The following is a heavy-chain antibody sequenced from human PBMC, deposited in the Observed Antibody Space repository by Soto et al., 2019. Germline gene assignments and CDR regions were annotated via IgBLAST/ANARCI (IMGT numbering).Heavy chain of an antibody. Sequence: SVKVSCKASGGTFSSYAISWVRQAPGQGLEWMGGIIPIFGTANYAQKFQGRVTITADESTSTAYMELSSLRSEDTAVYYCARGGIAARPFDYWGQGTLVTVSS. CDR3: ARGGIAARPFDY. CDR1: GGTFSSYA. D-gene: IGHD6-6*01. J-gene: IGHJ4*02. V-gene: IGHV1-69*13. CDR2: IIPIFGTA.